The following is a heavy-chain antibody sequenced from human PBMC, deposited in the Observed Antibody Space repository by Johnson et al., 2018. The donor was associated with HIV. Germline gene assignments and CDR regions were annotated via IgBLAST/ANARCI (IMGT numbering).Heavy chain of an antibody. CDR1: GFNFNIYA. Sequence: QVQLVESGGGVVQPGRSLRLSCAASGFNFNIYAMHWVRQAPGKGLEWVSVISYDGRNKHYAGSVKGRFTISRDNSKNTLYLHMNSLRTEDTAVYSCARPPGSTWNSAAFDIWGQGTMVTVSS. V-gene: IGHV3-30*04. CDR2: ISYDGRNK. D-gene: IGHD6-13*01. J-gene: IGHJ3*02. CDR3: ARPPGSTWNSAAFDI.